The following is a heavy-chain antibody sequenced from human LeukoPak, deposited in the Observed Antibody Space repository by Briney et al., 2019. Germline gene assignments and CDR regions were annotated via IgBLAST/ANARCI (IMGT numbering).Heavy chain of an antibody. J-gene: IGHJ4*02. Sequence: ASVKVSCKASGGTFSSYTISWVRQAPGQGLEWMGRIIPILGIANYAQKLQGRVTITADRSTSTAYMELSSLRSEDTAVYYCARGDTATDWGQGTLVTVSS. CDR1: GGTFSSYT. CDR3: ARGDTATD. V-gene: IGHV1-69*02. CDR2: IIPILGIA. D-gene: IGHD5-18*01.